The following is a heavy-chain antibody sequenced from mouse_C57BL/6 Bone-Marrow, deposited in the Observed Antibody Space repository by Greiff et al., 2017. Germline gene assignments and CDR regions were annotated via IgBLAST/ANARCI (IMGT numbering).Heavy chain of an antibody. CDR1: GYTFTDYE. CDR2: IDPETGGT. Sequence: QVQLQQSGAELVRPGASVTLSCKASGYTFTDYEMHWVKQTPVHGLEWIGAIDPETGGTAYNQKFKGKAILTADKSSSTAYMELRSLTSEDSAVCYCARGVFDYWGQGTTLTVSS. V-gene: IGHV1-15*01. J-gene: IGHJ2*01. CDR3: ARGVFDY.